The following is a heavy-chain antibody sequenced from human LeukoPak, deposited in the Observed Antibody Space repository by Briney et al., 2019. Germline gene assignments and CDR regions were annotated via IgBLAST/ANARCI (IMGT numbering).Heavy chain of an antibody. CDR1: GFSLCSYR. D-gene: IGHD2-21*01. Sequence: GGSLRLFCAASGFSLCSYRMIWARHAPGKALEGVANIKQYGSEKHYVDSVKGRFNISRDNAKNSVYLQMDSLREEDTAVYYCARDGPFSSPTCGWFDPWGQGTLVTVSS. CDR2: IKQYGSEK. CDR3: ARDGPFSSPTCGWFDP. V-gene: IGHV3-7*03. J-gene: IGHJ5*02.